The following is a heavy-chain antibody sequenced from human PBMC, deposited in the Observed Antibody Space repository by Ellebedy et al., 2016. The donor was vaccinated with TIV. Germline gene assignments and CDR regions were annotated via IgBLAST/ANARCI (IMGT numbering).Heavy chain of an antibody. D-gene: IGHD3-22*01. V-gene: IGHV1-18*04. CDR3: ARYESRGYYPYY. Sequence: AASVKVSCKTSGYTFTTYGITWVRQAPGQGLEWMGWVSGNSGNARYAQKFEGRFTLTAETSTTTADIELRRMRSDDKAVYYCARYESRGYYPYYWGQGTLVTVSS. J-gene: IGHJ4*02. CDR2: VSGNSGNA. CDR1: GYTFTTYG.